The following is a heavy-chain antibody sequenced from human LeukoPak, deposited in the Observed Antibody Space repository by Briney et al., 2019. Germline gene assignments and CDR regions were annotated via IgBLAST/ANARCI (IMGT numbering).Heavy chain of an antibody. CDR1: GYFSTGYY. V-gene: IGHV4-38-2*02. D-gene: IGHD5-12*01. CDR3: ARQVATKGEWAFDV. J-gene: IGHJ3*01. Sequence: SETLSLTCSVSGYFSTGYYWGWIRQPPGKGLEWMASIRPDGHTYSNSSLRNQLTISADMSRNEFSLKLNSLTAADTAVYYCARQVATKGEWAFDVWGQGTVVTVSS. CDR2: IRPDGHT.